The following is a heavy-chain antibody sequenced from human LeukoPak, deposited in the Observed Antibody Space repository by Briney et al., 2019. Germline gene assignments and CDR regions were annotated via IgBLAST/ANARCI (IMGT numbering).Heavy chain of an antibody. D-gene: IGHD3-22*01. J-gene: IGHJ4*02. CDR2: ISAYNGNT. CDR1: GYTFTSYG. Sequence: ASVKVSCKASGYTFTSYGISWVRQAPGQGLEWMGWISAYNGNTNYAQKLQGRVTMTTDTSTSTAYMELRSLRSDDTAVYYCARFFSASNYYDSSGYGYWGQGTLVTVSS. V-gene: IGHV1-18*01. CDR3: ARFFSASNYYDSSGYGY.